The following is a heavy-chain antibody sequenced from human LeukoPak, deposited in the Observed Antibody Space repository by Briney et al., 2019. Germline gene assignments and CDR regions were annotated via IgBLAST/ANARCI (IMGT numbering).Heavy chain of an antibody. Sequence: GESLRLSCAASGFTFSSYAMTWVSQAPGKGLEWVSVISGSGDTTYYADSVKGRFTISRDNSKNTLYLQMNSLRAEDTAVYFCARSRDGYKRFDSWGQGTLVTVSS. J-gene: IGHJ4*02. CDR3: ARSRDGYKRFDS. CDR1: GFTFSSYA. D-gene: IGHD5-24*01. CDR2: ISGSGDTT. V-gene: IGHV3-23*01.